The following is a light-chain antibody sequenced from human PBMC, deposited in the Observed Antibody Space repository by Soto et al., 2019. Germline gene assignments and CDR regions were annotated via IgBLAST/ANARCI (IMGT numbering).Light chain of an antibody. CDR3: QQYGDSLLT. CDR2: HAS. CDR1: QSISNSY. J-gene: IGKJ4*01. V-gene: IGKV3-20*01. Sequence: ENVLTQSPVTLSLAPGERATLSCRASQSISNSYLAWYQQKPGQTPSLLIYHASNRATGIPDRFSGSGSGTDFTLTISRLEPEDFAVYYCQQYGDSLLTFGGGTKVEIK.